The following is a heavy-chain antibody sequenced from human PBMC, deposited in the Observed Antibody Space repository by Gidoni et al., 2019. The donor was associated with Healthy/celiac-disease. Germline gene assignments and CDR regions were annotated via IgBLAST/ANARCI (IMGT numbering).Heavy chain of an antibody. CDR1: GFTFSNAW. CDR2: IKSKTDGGTT. Sequence: EVQLVESGGGLVKPGGSLRLSCAASGFTFSNAWMSWVRQAPGKGLEWVGRIKSKTDGGTTDYAAPVKGRFTISRDDSKNTLYLQMNSLKTEDTAVYYCTTDDYGDHGLIDYWGQGTLVTVSS. CDR3: TTDDYGDHGLIDY. J-gene: IGHJ4*02. V-gene: IGHV3-15*01. D-gene: IGHD4-17*01.